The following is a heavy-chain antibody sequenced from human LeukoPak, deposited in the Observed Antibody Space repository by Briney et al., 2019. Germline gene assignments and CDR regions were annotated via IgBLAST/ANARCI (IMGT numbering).Heavy chain of an antibody. CDR2: INPNSGGT. D-gene: IGHD6-19*01. J-gene: IGHJ4*02. CDR3: ARDSGEQWLVPLDY. Sequence: GASVKVSCKASGYTFTGYSMHWVRQAPGQGLEWMGWINPNSGGTNYQGWVTMSRDTSISTAYMELSRLRSDDTAVYYCARDSGEQWLVPLDYWGQGTLVTVSS. V-gene: IGHV1-2*04. CDR1: GYTFTGYS.